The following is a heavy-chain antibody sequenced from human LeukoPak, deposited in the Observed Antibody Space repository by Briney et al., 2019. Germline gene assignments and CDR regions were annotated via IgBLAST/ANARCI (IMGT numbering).Heavy chain of an antibody. CDR3: AKGNDILTGYYFDY. V-gene: IGHV3-23*01. J-gene: IGHJ4*02. CDR2: ISGSGGST. CDR1: GFTFSSYA. D-gene: IGHD3-9*01. Sequence: GGSLRLSCAASGFTFSSYAMSWVRQAPGKGLEWVSAISGSGGSTYYADSVKGRFTISRDNSKNTLYLQMNSLKAEDTAVYYCAKGNDILTGYYFDYWGQGTLVTVSS.